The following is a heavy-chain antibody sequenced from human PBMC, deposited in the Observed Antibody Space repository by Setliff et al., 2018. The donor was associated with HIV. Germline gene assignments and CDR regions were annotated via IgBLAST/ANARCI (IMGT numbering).Heavy chain of an antibody. Sequence: ASVKVSCKASGYTFTSYGISWVRQAPGQGLEWMGRMSPKSGNTGNTQKFRGRITMTRDTSTNTAYMELSSLTSDDTAVYYCARGLNVLSGYTWVVWGQGTPVTVS. V-gene: IGHV1-8*02. CDR3: ARGLNVLSGYTWVV. D-gene: IGHD3-3*01. J-gene: IGHJ4*02. CDR2: MSPKSGNT. CDR1: GYTFTSYG.